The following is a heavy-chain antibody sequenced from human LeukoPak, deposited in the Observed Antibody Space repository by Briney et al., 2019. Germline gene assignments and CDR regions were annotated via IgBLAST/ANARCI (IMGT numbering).Heavy chain of an antibody. V-gene: IGHV3-30*02. CDR2: IRYDGSNK. CDR1: GFTFSSYG. CDR3: AKGWIAAP. D-gene: IGHD6-13*01. Sequence: GGSLRLSCAASGFTFSSYGIPWVRQAPAKGLEWVAFIRYDGSNKYYADSVKGRFTISRDNSKNTLYLQMNSLRAQDTAVYYCAKGWIAAPWGQGTMVTVSS. J-gene: IGHJ3*01.